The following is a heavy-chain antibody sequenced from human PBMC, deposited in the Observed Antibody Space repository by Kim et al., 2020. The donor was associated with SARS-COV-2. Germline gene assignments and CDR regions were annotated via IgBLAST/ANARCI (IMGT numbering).Heavy chain of an antibody. J-gene: IGHJ5*02. D-gene: IGHD2-2*01. Sequence: YAQKFQGRVTMTRNTSISTAYMELSSLRSEDTAVYYCAREYQRASNWFEPWGQGTLVTVSS. CDR3: AREYQRASNWFEP. V-gene: IGHV1-8*01.